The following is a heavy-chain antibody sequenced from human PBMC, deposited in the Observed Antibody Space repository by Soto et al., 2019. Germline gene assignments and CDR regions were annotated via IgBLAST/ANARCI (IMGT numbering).Heavy chain of an antibody. CDR2: MNPNSGNT. Sequence: QVQLVQSGAEVKKPGASVKVSCKASGYTFTSYDINWVRQATGQGLEWMGWMNPNSGNTGYAQKFQGRVTMTRNTSISTAYMELTSLRSEDTAVYYCASPSRIDWAGAFDIWGQGTMVTVSS. CDR1: GYTFTSYD. CDR3: ASPSRIDWAGAFDI. V-gene: IGHV1-8*01. J-gene: IGHJ3*02. D-gene: IGHD2-15*01.